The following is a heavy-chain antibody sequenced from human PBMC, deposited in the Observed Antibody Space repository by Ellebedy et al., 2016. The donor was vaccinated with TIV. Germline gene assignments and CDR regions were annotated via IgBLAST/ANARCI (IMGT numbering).Heavy chain of an antibody. J-gene: IGHJ6*03. CDR3: AGGYCGRTSCYRWYMDV. CDR1: GFTFSTYW. CDR2: INQHGIEK. Sequence: GESLKISXAASGFTFSTYWMTWVRQAPGKGLEWVANINQHGIEKYYVDSVKGRFTISRDNAEKSLYLQMSSLRAEDTAVYYCAGGYCGRTSCYRWYMDVWGKGTTVTVSS. D-gene: IGHD2-2*01. V-gene: IGHV3-7*01.